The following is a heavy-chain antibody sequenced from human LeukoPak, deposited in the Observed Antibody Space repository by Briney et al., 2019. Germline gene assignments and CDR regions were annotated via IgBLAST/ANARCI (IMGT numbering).Heavy chain of an antibody. CDR3: AKESGQYDY. V-gene: IGHV3-23*01. J-gene: IGHJ4*02. CDR1: GFTFRDYA. CDR2: ISGSGSST. Sequence: GGSLRLSCAASGFTFRDYAMSWVRQAPGKGLEWVSTISGSGSSTYYADLVRGRFTISRDNAKNTLYLQLNSLRAEDTAVYYCAKESGQYDYWGQGTLVTVSS. D-gene: IGHD3-3*01.